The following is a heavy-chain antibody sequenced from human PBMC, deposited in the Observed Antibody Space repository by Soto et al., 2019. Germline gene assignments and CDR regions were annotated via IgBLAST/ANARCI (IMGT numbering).Heavy chain of an antibody. J-gene: IGHJ4*02. CDR3: ARAAAACPAAWY. D-gene: IGHD6-13*01. CDR2: ISNSGSST. Sequence: QVQLVESGGGLVKPGGSLRLSCAASGFTFGDYYMSWIRQAPGKGLEWVSYISNSGSSTYYVDCVRGRCTISRDNAKNSLYLQMDSLGAEDTAVYYCARAAAACPAAWYWGQGTLVTVSS. CDR1: GFTFGDYY. V-gene: IGHV3-11*01.